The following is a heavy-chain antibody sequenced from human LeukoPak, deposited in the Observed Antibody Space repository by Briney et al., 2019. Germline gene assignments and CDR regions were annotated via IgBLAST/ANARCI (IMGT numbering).Heavy chain of an antibody. D-gene: IGHD4-23*01. CDR1: GGSISSSSYY. CDR3: ARRVYGGKTHRWFDP. J-gene: IGHJ5*02. Sequence: PSETLSLTCTVSGGSISSSSYYWGWIRQPPGKGLEWIGSIYYSGSTYYNPSLKSRVTISVDTSKNQFSLKLSSVTAADTAVYYCARRVYGGKTHRWFDPWGQGTLVTVSS. V-gene: IGHV4-39*01. CDR2: IYYSGST.